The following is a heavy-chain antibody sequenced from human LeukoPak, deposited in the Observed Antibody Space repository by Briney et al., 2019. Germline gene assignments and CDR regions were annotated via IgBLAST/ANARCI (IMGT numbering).Heavy chain of an antibody. Sequence: GGSLRLSCAASGFTFSSYGMHWVRQAPGKGLEWVAFIRYDGSNKYYADSVKGRFTISRDNSKNTLYLQMNSLRAEDTAVYYCAKDLGVLRYFDWLFGRGIDYWGQGTLVTVSS. D-gene: IGHD3-9*01. J-gene: IGHJ4*02. CDR3: AKDLGVLRYFDWLFGRGIDY. V-gene: IGHV3-30*02. CDR1: GFTFSSYG. CDR2: IRYDGSNK.